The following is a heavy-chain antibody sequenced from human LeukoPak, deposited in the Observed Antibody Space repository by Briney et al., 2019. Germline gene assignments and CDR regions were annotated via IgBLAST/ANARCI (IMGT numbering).Heavy chain of an antibody. Sequence: PSETLSLTCAVYGGSFSGYYWSWIRQPPGKGLEWIGEINHSGSTNYNPSLKSRVTISVDTSKNQFSLKLSSVTAADTAVYYCALLLTPYYYGMDVWGQGTTVTVSS. V-gene: IGHV4-34*01. D-gene: IGHD3-9*01. CDR1: GGSFSGYY. CDR3: ALLLTPYYYGMDV. CDR2: INHSGST. J-gene: IGHJ6*02.